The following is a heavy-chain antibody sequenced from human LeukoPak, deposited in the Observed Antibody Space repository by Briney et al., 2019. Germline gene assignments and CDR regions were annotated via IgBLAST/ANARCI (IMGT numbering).Heavy chain of an antibody. D-gene: IGHD6-6*01. CDR2: ISGSGRDT. CDR1: GFSFRSYA. V-gene: IGHV3-23*01. J-gene: IGHJ4*02. Sequence: GGSLRLSCAASGFSFRSYAMSWVRQAPGKGLEWVSIISGSGRDTHYADSVKGRLTISRDNSKNMLYLQLDSLRAEDTAVYYCASAIAARRGVYWGQGTLVTVSS. CDR3: ASAIAARRGVY.